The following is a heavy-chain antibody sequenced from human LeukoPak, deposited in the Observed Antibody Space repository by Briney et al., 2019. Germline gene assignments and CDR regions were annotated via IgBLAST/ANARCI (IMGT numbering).Heavy chain of an antibody. Sequence: GESLKISCKGSGYSFTSYWIGWVRQMPGKGLEWMGIIYPGDSDTRYSPSFQGQVTISADKSISTAYLQWSSLKASDTAMYYCARHQSRYSSGWDADYWGQGTLVTVSS. V-gene: IGHV5-51*01. CDR3: ARHQSRYSSGWDADY. D-gene: IGHD6-19*01. J-gene: IGHJ4*02. CDR2: IYPGDSDT. CDR1: GYSFTSYW.